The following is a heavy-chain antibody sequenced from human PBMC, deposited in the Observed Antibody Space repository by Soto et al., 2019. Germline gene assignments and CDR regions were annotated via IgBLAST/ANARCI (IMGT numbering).Heavy chain of an antibody. CDR3: AREAGDYGHPYFDY. CDR1: GDTFSSYA. CDR2: IIPTFGTV. V-gene: IGHV1-69*01. Sequence: QLVQSGPEVKKPGSSVKVSCKSVGDTFSSYAVSWVRQAPGQGLEWMGGIIPTFGTVNYAQKFQGRATITVDESTRLSYMELSSLKSEDTAVYYCAREAGDYGHPYFDYWGQGTLISVSS. J-gene: IGHJ4*02. D-gene: IGHD3-10*01.